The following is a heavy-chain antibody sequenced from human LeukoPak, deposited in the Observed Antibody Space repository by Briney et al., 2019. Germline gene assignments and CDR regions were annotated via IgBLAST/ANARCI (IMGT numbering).Heavy chain of an antibody. V-gene: IGHV4-59*01. Sequence: TSETLSLTCTVSGGSISSYYWSWIRQPPGKGLEWIGYIYYSGSTNYNPSLKSRVTISVDTSKNQFSLKLISVTAADTAVYYCARVSYYGSGSYRYFDLWGRGTLVTVSS. CDR3: ARVSYYGSGSYRYFDL. J-gene: IGHJ2*01. CDR1: GGSISSYY. D-gene: IGHD3-10*01. CDR2: IYYSGST.